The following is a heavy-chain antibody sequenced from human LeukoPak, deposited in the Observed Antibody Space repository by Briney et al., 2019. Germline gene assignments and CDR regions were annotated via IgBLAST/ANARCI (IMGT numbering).Heavy chain of an antibody. CDR1: GFTFSSYE. V-gene: IGHV3-48*03. CDR2: ISSSGSTI. CDR3: ARDANSCGYSVDYFDY. J-gene: IGHJ4*02. D-gene: IGHD5-18*01. Sequence: TGGSLRLSCAASGFTFSSYEMNWVRQAPGKGLEWVSYISSSGSTIYYADSVKGRFTISRDNAKNSLYLQMNSLRAEDTAVYYCARDANSCGYSVDYFDYWGQGTLVTVSS.